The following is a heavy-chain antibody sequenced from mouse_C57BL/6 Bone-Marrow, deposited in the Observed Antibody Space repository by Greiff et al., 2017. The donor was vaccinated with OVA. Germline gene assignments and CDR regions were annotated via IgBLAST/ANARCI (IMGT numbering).Heavy chain of an antibody. CDR2: IYPGDGDT. CDR1: GYAFSSSW. Sequence: VQLQQSGPELVKPGASVKISCKASGYAFSSSWMNWVKQRPGKGLEWIGRIYPGDGDTNYNGKFKGKATLTADKSSSTAYMQLSSLTSEDSAVYFCARRGFHYYGSSYLDYWGQGTSVTVSS. V-gene: IGHV1-82*01. CDR3: ARRGFHYYGSSYLDY. D-gene: IGHD1-1*01. J-gene: IGHJ4*01.